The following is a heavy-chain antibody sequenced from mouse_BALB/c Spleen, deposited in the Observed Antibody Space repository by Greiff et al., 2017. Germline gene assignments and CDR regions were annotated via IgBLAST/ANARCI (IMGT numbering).Heavy chain of an antibody. CDR2: IYPGSGNT. J-gene: IGHJ2*01. V-gene: IGHV1S22*01. CDR3: TSGEAYFDY. Sequence: LQQPGSELVRPGASLKLSCKASGYTFTRYWMHWLKQRHGQGLEWIGNIYPGSGNTNYDENFKSKGTLTVDTSSSTAYMHLSSLTSEDSAVYYCTSGEAYFDYWGQGTTLTVSS. CDR1: GYTFTRYW.